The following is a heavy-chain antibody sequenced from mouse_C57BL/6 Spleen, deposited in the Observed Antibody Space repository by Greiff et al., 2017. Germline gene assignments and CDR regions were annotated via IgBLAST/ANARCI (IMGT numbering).Heavy chain of an antibody. CDR1: GYSFSSYL. CDR3: ARQDYDGPFAY. V-gene: IGHV1-80*01. D-gene: IGHD2-4*01. J-gene: IGHJ3*01. Sequence: VQLQQSGAELVKPGASVKISCKASGYSFSSYLMNWVKQRPGKGLEWIGQLYPGDGDTNYNGKFKGKATLTADKSSSTAYMQLSSLTSEDSAVYFCARQDYDGPFAYGGQGTLVTVSA. CDR2: LYPGDGDT.